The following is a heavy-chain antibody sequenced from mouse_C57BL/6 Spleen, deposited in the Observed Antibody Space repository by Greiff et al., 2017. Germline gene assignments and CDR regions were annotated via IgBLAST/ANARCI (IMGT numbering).Heavy chain of an antibody. CDR1: GYSITSGYY. D-gene: IGHD1-1*01. CDR2: ISYDGSN. J-gene: IGHJ1*03. Sequence: EVHLVESGPGLVKPSQSLSLTCSVTGYSITSGYYWNWIRQFPGNKLEWMGYISYDGSNNYNPSLKNRISITRDTSKNQFFLKLNSVTTEDTATYYCARERDYYGSGYFDVWGTGTTVTVSS. CDR3: ARERDYYGSGYFDV. V-gene: IGHV3-6*01.